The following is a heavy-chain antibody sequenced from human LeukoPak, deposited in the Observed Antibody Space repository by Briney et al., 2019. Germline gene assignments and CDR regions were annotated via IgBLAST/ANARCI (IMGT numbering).Heavy chain of an antibody. J-gene: IGHJ4*02. V-gene: IGHV4-59*08. D-gene: IGHD5-18*01. CDR3: ARHGPDTAMVPFDY. CDR1: GGSISSYY. Sequence: SETLSLTCTVSGGSISSYYWSWIRQPPGKGLEWIGYIYYSGSTNYNPSLKSRVTISVDTSKNQFSLKLSSVTAAGTAVYYCARHGPDTAMVPFDYWGQGTLVTVSS. CDR2: IYYSGST.